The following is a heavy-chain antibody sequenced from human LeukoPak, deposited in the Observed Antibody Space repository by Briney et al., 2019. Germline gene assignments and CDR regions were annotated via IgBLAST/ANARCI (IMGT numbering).Heavy chain of an antibody. CDR1: GFTFNNYA. Sequence: GGSLRLSCAASGFTFNNYAIHWVRQAPGKGLEWVAVISSDGNNKYYTASVKGRFIISRDNSKNTLYLQMSSLRTEDTAVYYCARDPPTYYDILTGHLDYWGQGTLVTVSS. CDR2: ISSDGNNK. J-gene: IGHJ4*02. V-gene: IGHV3-30-3*01. D-gene: IGHD3-9*01. CDR3: ARDPPTYYDILTGHLDY.